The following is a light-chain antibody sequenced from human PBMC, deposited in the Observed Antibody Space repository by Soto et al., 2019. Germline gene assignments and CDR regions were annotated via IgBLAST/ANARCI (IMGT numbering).Light chain of an antibody. CDR2: DTN. J-gene: IGLJ3*02. V-gene: IGLV7-46*01. Sequence: QGVVTQQPSRTVSPGGTVTLTCGSSAGAVTSGHYPYWFQQEPGQAPRTLIYDTNNKHSWTPARFSGSLLGGKAALTLSGAQPEDEADYYCMLSYSGAWVFGGGTKLTVL. CDR1: AGAVTSGHY. CDR3: MLSYSGAWV.